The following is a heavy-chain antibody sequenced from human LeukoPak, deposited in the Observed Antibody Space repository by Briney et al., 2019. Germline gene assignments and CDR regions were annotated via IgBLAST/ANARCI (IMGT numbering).Heavy chain of an antibody. CDR3: ARGYYGSGSPSMAFDY. Sequence: GASVKVSCKASGYTFTSYYMHWVRQAPGQGLEWMGIINPSGGSTSYAQKFQGRVTMTRDMSTSTVYMELSSLRSEDTAVYYCARGYYGSGSPSMAFDYRGQGTLVTVSS. J-gene: IGHJ4*02. CDR1: GYTFTSYY. V-gene: IGHV1-46*01. D-gene: IGHD3-10*01. CDR2: INPSGGST.